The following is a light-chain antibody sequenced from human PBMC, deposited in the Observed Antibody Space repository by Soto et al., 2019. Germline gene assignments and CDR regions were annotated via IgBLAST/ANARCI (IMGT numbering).Light chain of an antibody. J-gene: IGLJ2*01. V-gene: IGLV2-14*01. CDR2: EVS. CDR3: SSYTSSSTPV. CDR1: SSDVGGYNY. Sequence: QSALTQPASVSGSPGQSITISCTGTSSDVGGYNYVSRYQQHPDNAPKLMIYEVSNRPSGVSNRFSGSKSGNTASLTISGLQAEDEADYYCSSYTSSSTPVFGGGTKLTVL.